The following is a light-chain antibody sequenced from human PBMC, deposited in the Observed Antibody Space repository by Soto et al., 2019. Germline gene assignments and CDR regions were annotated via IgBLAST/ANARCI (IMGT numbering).Light chain of an antibody. Sequence: SYELTQPPSVLVAPGQTATISCEGNKIGTKVVHWYQQKPGQAPVLVISDDTDRPSGIPERFSGSNSGNTATLTISRVEAGDEADFYCQVWPDSDDLWVFGGGTKLTVL. CDR3: QVWPDSDDLWV. V-gene: IGLV3-21*02. J-gene: IGLJ3*02. CDR2: DDT. CDR1: KIGTKV.